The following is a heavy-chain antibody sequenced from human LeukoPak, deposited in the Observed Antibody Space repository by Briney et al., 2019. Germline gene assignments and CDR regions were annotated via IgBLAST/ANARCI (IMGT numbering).Heavy chain of an antibody. CDR3: GRDPDS. Sequence: PGGSLRLSCAASGFIFSTHWMNWVRQAPGKGLEWVAGICGDGSESDYVDSVRGRFTISRENAKNSLYLQRTSLTAETTAVYYCGRDPDSWGQGTVVTVSS. CDR2: ICGDGSES. V-gene: IGHV3-7*04. CDR1: GFIFSTHW. J-gene: IGHJ5*01.